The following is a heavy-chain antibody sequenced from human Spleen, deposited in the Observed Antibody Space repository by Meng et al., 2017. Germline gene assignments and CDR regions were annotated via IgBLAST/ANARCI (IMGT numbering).Heavy chain of an antibody. V-gene: IGHV3-15*01. CDR1: GFTFSNYW. CDR3: SGHVDY. CDR2: MKSNVAGGTV. Sequence: GESLKISCAASGFTFSNYWMSWVRPAPGKGLEWIGRMKSNVAGGTVDYAAAVKGRFFISSDDSENTFHLQMNSMKTEDTAVYSCSGHVDYWGHGTLVTVSS. J-gene: IGHJ4*01.